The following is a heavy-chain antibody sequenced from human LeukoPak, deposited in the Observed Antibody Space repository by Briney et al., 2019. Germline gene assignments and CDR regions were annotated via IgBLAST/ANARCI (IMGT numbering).Heavy chain of an antibody. CDR1: GYTFTSYY. CDR2: INPSGGST. D-gene: IGHD4-17*01. Sequence: ASVKVSCKASGYTFTSYYMHWVRQAPGQGLEWMGIINPSGGSTSYAQKFQGRVTMTRDMSTSTVYMELSSLRSEDTAVYYCAREASPTTVTTENAFDIWGQGTMVTVSS. J-gene: IGHJ3*02. CDR3: AREASPTTVTTENAFDI. V-gene: IGHV1-46*01.